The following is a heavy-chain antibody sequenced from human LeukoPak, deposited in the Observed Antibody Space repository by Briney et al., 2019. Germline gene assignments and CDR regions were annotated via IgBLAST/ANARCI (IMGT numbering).Heavy chain of an antibody. CDR2: INHSGST. CDR1: GGSFSGYY. CDR3: ARGRRRMEIATKGCWFDP. V-gene: IGHV4-34*01. J-gene: IGHJ5*02. D-gene: IGHD5-24*01. Sequence: SETLSLTCAVYGGSFSGYYWSWIRQPPGKGLEWIGEINHSGSTNYNPSLKSRVTISVDTSKNQFSLKLSSVTAADTAVYYCARGRRRMEIATKGCWFDPWGQGTLVTVSS.